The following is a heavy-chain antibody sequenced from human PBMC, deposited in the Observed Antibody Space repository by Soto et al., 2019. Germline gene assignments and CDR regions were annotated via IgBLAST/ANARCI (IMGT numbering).Heavy chain of an antibody. CDR1: GFPFTSYG. Sequence: QVQLVESGGGVVQPGRSLRLSCAASGFPFTSYGMHWVREGPDKGLEWAAIISYGGSDKYYADSVKGRFTISRDNSKNTLYLQMNSLSPEDTALYYCVGGQYYFDYRGQGTLVIVSS. D-gene: IGHD3-10*01. V-gene: IGHV3-30*03. J-gene: IGHJ4*02. CDR2: ISYGGSDK. CDR3: VGGQYYFDY.